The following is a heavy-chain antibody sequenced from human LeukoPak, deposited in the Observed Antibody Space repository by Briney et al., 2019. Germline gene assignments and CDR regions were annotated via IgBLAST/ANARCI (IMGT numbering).Heavy chain of an antibody. J-gene: IGHJ4*02. CDR1: GFIFNTYA. V-gene: IGHV3-23*01. Sequence: GGSLRLSCAASGFIFNTYAMSWVRHAPGKGREGVSSLSDSGGSTTYADSVGGRFTISRASSRNPLYLQTNSLRADDTAVYYCAKVRGRVLGPDFGYYFDYWGQGTVVTVSS. CDR3: AKVRGRVLGPDFGYYFDY. CDR2: LSDSGGST. D-gene: IGHD2-8*02.